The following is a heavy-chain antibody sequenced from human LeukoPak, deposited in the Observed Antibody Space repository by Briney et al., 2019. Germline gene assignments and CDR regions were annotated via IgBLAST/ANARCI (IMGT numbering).Heavy chain of an antibody. V-gene: IGHV1-69*04. CDR1: GGTFSSYA. Sequence: ASVKVSRKASGGTFSSYAISWVRQAPGQGLEWMGRIIPILGIANYAQKFQGRVTITADKSTSTAYMELSSLRSEDTAVYYCAVYDFWSGFSPFDYWGQGTLVTVSS. D-gene: IGHD3-3*01. CDR2: IIPILGIA. J-gene: IGHJ4*02. CDR3: AVYDFWSGFSPFDY.